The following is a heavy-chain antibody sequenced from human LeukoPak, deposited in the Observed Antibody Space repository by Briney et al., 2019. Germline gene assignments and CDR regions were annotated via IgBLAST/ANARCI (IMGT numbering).Heavy chain of an antibody. V-gene: IGHV3-48*01. CDR3: GQDY. CDR2: ISRSSTTI. Sequence: PTGGSLRLSCAVSGFTFSSYSMNWVRQAPGKGLEWVSDISRSSTTIYYADSVKGRFTVSRDNAKNSVYLQMNSLRVDDTAVYYCGQDYWGQGTLVAVSP. CDR1: GFTFSSYS. J-gene: IGHJ4*02.